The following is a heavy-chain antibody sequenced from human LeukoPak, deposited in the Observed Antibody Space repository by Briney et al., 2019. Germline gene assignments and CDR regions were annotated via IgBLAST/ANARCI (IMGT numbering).Heavy chain of an antibody. Sequence: PGGSLRLSCAASGFTFSSYGMHWVRQAPGKGLEWVAVISYDGSNKYYADSVKGRFTISRDNSKNTLYLQMNSLRAEDTAVYYCARDVTPFIWGQGTLVTVSS. D-gene: IGHD2-15*01. CDR2: ISYDGSNK. CDR1: GFTFSSYG. V-gene: IGHV3-30*03. J-gene: IGHJ4*02. CDR3: ARDVTPFI.